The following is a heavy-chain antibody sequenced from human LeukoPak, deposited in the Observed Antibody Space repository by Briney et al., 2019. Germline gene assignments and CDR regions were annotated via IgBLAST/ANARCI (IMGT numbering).Heavy chain of an antibody. D-gene: IGHD1-26*01. V-gene: IGHV1-18*01. J-gene: IGHJ6*03. CDR3: ARDGYSGSYYAQFYYYYYYMDV. Sequence: ASVKVSCKASGYTFTSYGISWVRQAPGQGLEWMGWISAYNGNANYAQKLQGRVTMTTDTSTSTAYMELSRLRSDDTAVYYCARDGYSGSYYAQFYYYYYYMDVWGKGTTVTVSS. CDR1: GYTFTSYG. CDR2: ISAYNGNA.